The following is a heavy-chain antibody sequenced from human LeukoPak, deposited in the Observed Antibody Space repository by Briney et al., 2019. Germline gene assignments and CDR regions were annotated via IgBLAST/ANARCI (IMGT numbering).Heavy chain of an antibody. CDR1: GGSISSSSYY. V-gene: IGHV4-39*07. J-gene: IGHJ4*02. D-gene: IGHD3-22*01. Sequence: PSETLSLNCTVSGGSISSSSYYWGWIRQAPGKGLEWIGSIYYSGSTCYNPSLKSRVTISVDTSKTQFSLKLSSVTAADTAVYYCARAGDSSGYLFYYWGQGTLVTVSS. CDR2: IYYSGST. CDR3: ARAGDSSGYLFYY.